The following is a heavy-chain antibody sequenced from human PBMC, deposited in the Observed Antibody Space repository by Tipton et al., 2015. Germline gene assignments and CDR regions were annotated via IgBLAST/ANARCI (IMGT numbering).Heavy chain of an antibody. CDR1: GYSFSNYW. Sequence: QSGAEVKKPGESLKISCQGSGYSFSNYWIAWVRQMPGKGLEWMGIIYPGDSDTRYSPSFQGQVTFSAERSISTAYLQWSSRKASDPAMYYCARQSGGYYAYFDYWGQGALVTVSS. CDR3: ARQSGGYYAYFDY. D-gene: IGHD3-22*01. V-gene: IGHV5-51*01. J-gene: IGHJ4*02. CDR2: IYPGDSDT.